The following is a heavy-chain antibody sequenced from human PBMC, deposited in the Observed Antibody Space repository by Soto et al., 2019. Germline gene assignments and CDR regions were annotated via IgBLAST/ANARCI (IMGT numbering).Heavy chain of an antibody. CDR2: IYYSGTT. V-gene: IGHV4-39*01. CDR1: GGSISRSSYY. J-gene: IGHJ6*02. CDR3: AVTTGVTMPHNYYYYGMDV. Sequence: QPQLQESGPGLVKPSETLSLTCTVTGGSISRSSYYWGWIRQPPGKGLEWIGSIYYSGTTRYNPSLKSRVTISADTSKNQFSLKLSSVTAADTAVYYCAVTTGVTMPHNYYYYGMDVWGQGTTVTVSS. D-gene: IGHD2-2*01.